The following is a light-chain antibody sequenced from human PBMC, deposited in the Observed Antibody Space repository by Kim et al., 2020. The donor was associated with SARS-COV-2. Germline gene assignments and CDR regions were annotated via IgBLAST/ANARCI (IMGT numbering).Light chain of an antibody. CDR1: SSNIGAGYE. Sequence: QRVTITCTGSSSNIGAGYEVHWYQQLPGPAPKLLIYGDNNRPSGVPDRFSGSKSGTSASLAITGLQAEDDADYYCQSFDSSLSEGVFGGGTQLTVL. J-gene: IGLJ2*01. CDR2: GDN. CDR3: QSFDSSLSEGV. V-gene: IGLV1-40*01.